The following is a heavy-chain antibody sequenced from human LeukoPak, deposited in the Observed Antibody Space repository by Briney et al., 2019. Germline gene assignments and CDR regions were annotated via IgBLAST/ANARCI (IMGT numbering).Heavy chain of an antibody. V-gene: IGHV3-23*01. CDR1: GFTFSTNA. CDR2: ISGSGAST. CDR3: ARARAVAEGWFDP. D-gene: IGHD6-19*01. J-gene: IGHJ5*02. Sequence: GGSLRLSCLTSGFTFSTNAMSWVRQAPGKGLEWISGISGSGASTYCADSVTGRFTISRDNAKNSLYLQMNSLRAEDTAVYYCARARAVAEGWFDPWGQGTLVTVSS.